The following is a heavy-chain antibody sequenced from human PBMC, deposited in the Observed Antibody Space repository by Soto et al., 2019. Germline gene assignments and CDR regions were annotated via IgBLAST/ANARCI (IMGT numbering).Heavy chain of an antibody. Sequence: SETLSLTCTVSGGSINSGGYYWSWIRQHPRKGLEWIGYIYYSGSTNYNPSLKSRVTISVDTSKNQFSLKLSSVTAADTAVYYCARRSAAGHLGEVRFDPWGQGTLVTVSS. D-gene: IGHD6-13*01. CDR1: GGSINSGGYY. CDR3: ARRSAAGHLGEVRFDP. V-gene: IGHV4-61*08. J-gene: IGHJ5*02. CDR2: IYYSGST.